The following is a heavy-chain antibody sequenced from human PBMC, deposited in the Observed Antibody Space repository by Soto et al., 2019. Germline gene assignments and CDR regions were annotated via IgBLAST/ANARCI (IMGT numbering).Heavy chain of an antibody. CDR3: ARAKRRYYGMDV. CDR1: GGYFSGYY. V-gene: IGHV4-34*01. Sequence: QVQLQQWGAGLLKPSDTLSLTCAVYGGYFSGYYWSWIRQPPGKGLEWIGEINHSGSTNYNPSLKSRVTTSVDTSKNQFSLKLSSVTAADTAVYYSARAKRRYYGMDVWGQGTTVTVSS. J-gene: IGHJ6*02. CDR2: INHSGST.